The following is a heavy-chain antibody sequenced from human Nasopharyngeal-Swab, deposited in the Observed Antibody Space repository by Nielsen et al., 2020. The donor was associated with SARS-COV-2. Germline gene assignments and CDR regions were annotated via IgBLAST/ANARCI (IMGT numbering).Heavy chain of an antibody. CDR1: GGSINSSNW. CDR3: ARDPGKETIFGVVNLYFDY. V-gene: IGHV4-4*02. CDR2: IYHSGST. J-gene: IGHJ4*02. Sequence: SETLSLTCAVSGGSINSSNWWNWVRQPPGKGLEWIGEIYHSGSTNYNPSLKSRVTISIDKSKNQFSLKLSSVTAADTAVYYCARDPGKETIFGVVNLYFDYWGQGTLVTVSS. D-gene: IGHD3-3*01.